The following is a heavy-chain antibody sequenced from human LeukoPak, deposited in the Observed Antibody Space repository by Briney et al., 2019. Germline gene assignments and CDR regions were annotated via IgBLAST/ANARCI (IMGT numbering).Heavy chain of an antibody. Sequence: GGSLRLSCAASGFTFSSYSMNWVRQAPGKGLEWVSSISSSSSYIYYADSVKGRFTISRDNAKNSLYLQMNSLRAEDTAVYYCAGEPTVTTGPNFDYWGQGTLVTVSS. CDR2: ISSSSSYI. V-gene: IGHV3-21*01. CDR1: GFTFSSYS. D-gene: IGHD4-17*01. J-gene: IGHJ4*02. CDR3: AGEPTVTTGPNFDY.